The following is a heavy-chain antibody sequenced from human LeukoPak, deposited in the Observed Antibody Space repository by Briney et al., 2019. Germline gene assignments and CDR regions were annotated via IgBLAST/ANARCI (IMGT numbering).Heavy chain of an antibody. CDR2: VSSSGGST. CDR1: GFTFSSYA. D-gene: IGHD6-19*01. V-gene: IGHV3-23*01. J-gene: IGHJ5*02. Sequence: PGGSLRLSCAASGFTFSSYAMSWVRQAPGKGLEWVSGVSSSGGSTYYAESVKGRFTISRDNSKNTLYLQMNSLRAEDTAVYYCAKGGAAAGTSAWFDPWGQGTLVTVSS. CDR3: AKGGAAAGTSAWFDP.